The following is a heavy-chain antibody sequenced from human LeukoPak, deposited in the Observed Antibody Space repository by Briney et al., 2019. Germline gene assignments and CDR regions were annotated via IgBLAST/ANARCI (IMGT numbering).Heavy chain of an antibody. CDR1: GYTLTELS. CDR3: AGVYCSSASCYTALFAY. J-gene: IGHJ4*02. Sequence: ASVKVSCKVSGYTLTELSMHWVRQAPGKGLEWMGGFDPEDGETIYAQKFQGRVTMTEDTSTDTAYMELSSLRSEDTAVYYCAGVYCSSASCYTALFAYWGQGTLVTVSS. D-gene: IGHD2-2*02. V-gene: IGHV1-24*01. CDR2: FDPEDGET.